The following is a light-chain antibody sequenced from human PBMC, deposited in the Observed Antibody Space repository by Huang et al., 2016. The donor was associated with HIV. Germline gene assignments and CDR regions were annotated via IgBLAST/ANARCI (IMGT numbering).Light chain of an antibody. Sequence: EVMMTQSPAPLSVSLGDKASLSCRASQRVGVNLAWYQQKPGQAPTLLIYGASDRATGISARFSGSGSGTDFTLTISSLQSEDSAVYFCQQYDKWPGTFGQGTRLQI. CDR3: QQYDKWPGT. CDR2: GAS. CDR1: QRVGVN. J-gene: IGKJ2*01. V-gene: IGKV3-15*01.